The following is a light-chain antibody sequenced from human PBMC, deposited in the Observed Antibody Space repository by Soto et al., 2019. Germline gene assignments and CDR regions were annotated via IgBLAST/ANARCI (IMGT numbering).Light chain of an antibody. CDR3: QQYNNWPSLFT. J-gene: IGKJ3*01. Sequence: EIVMTQSPAPLSVSPGERATLSCRASQSVSSNLAWYQQKPGQAPRLLIYGASTRATGIPARFSGSGSGTEFTLTISSLQSEDFAVYYCQQYNNWPSLFTFGPGTKVDIK. CDR1: QSVSSN. V-gene: IGKV3-15*01. CDR2: GAS.